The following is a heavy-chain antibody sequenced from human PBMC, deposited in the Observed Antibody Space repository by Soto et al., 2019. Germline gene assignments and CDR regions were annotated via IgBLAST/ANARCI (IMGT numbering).Heavy chain of an antibody. V-gene: IGHV4-4*07. CDR3: ARDPQRCSGGSCYLGP. Sequence: SETLSLTCTVSGGSISSYYWSWIRQPAGKGLEWIGRIYTSGSTNYNPSLKSRVTMSVDTSKNQFSLKLSSVTAADTAVYYRARDPQRCSGGSCYLGPWGQGTLVTVSS. CDR2: IYTSGST. CDR1: GGSISSYY. J-gene: IGHJ5*02. D-gene: IGHD2-15*01.